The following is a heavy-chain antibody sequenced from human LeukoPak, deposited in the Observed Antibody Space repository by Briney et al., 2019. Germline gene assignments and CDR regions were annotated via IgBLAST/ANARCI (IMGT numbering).Heavy chain of an antibody. CDR1: GGSISSYY. D-gene: IGHD3-16*01. Sequence: SETLSLTCTVSGGSISSYYWSWIRQPPGKGLEWIGYIYYSGSTNYNPSLKSRVTISVDTSKNQFSLKLSSVTAADTAVYYCARVHDGGYFDYWGQGTLVTVSS. J-gene: IGHJ4*02. V-gene: IGHV4-59*01. CDR2: IYYSGST. CDR3: ARVHDGGYFDY.